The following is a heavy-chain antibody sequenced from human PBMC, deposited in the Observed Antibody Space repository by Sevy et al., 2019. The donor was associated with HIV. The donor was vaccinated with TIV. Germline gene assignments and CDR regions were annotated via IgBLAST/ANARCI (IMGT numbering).Heavy chain of an antibody. D-gene: IGHD2-2*01. CDR2: IKQDGSVK. CDR3: ARDVFATGYCSSTSCYRFPYYYGMDV. CDR1: GFTFSSYW. J-gene: IGHJ6*02. V-gene: IGHV3-7*01. Sequence: GGSLRLSCAASGFTFSSYWMSWVRQAPGKGLEWVANIKQDGSVKYYVDSVKGRFTISRDNAKNSLYLQMNSLRAEDTAVYYCARDVFATGYCSSTSCYRFPYYYGMDVWGQGTTVTVSS.